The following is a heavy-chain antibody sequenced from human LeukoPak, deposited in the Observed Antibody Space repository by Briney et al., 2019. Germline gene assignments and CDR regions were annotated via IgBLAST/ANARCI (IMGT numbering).Heavy chain of an antibody. J-gene: IGHJ5*02. CDR3: ARDPVAYCGGDCYSVNWFDP. D-gene: IGHD2-21*02. CDR2: IYTSGST. CDR1: GGSISSYY. Sequence: SETLSLTCTVSGGSISSYYWSWIRQPAGKGLEWIGRIYTSGSTNYNPSLKSRVTMSVDTSKNRFSLKLSSVTAADTAVYYCARDPVAYCGGDCYSVNWFDPWGQGTLVTVSS. V-gene: IGHV4-4*07.